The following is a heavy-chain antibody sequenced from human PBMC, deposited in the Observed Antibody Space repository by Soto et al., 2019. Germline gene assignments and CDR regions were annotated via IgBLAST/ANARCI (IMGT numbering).Heavy chain of an antibody. Sequence: PGGSLRLSCTASGFTFGDYAMSWFRQAPGKGLEWVGFIRSKAYGGTTEYAASVKGRFTISRDDSKSIAYLQMNSLKTEDTAVYYCTRAALLDVLRFLEWLSAFDYWGQGTLVTVSS. D-gene: IGHD3-3*01. J-gene: IGHJ4*02. CDR3: TRAALLDVLRFLEWLSAFDY. CDR1: GFTFGDYA. V-gene: IGHV3-49*03. CDR2: IRSKAYGGTT.